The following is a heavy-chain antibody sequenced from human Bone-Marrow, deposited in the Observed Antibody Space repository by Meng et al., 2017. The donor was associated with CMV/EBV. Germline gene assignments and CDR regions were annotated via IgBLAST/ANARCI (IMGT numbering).Heavy chain of an antibody. J-gene: IGHJ4*02. CDR1: GYTFTSYY. V-gene: IGHV1-46*01. Sequence: ASVKVSCKASGYTFTSYYMHWVRQAPGQGLEWMGIINPSGGSTSYAQKFQGRVTMTRDTSTSTVYMELSSLRSEDTAVYYCARDRVKIVQKFSFDYWGQGTLVTVSS. D-gene: IGHD2/OR15-2a*01. CDR3: ARDRVKIVQKFSFDY. CDR2: INPSGGST.